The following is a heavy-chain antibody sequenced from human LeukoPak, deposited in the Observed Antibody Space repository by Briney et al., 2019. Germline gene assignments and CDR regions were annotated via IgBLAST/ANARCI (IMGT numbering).Heavy chain of an antibody. CDR3: ARDRFGSIDY. J-gene: IGHJ4*02. V-gene: IGHV3-33*08. CDR2: IWYDGSNK. CDR1: GFTFSSYS. Sequence: QSGGSLRLSCAASGFTFSSYSMNWVRQAPGKGLEWVAVIWYDGSNKYYADSVKGRFTISRDNSKSTLYLQMDSLRADDTAVYYCARDRFGSIDYWGQGTLVTVSS. D-gene: IGHD3-16*01.